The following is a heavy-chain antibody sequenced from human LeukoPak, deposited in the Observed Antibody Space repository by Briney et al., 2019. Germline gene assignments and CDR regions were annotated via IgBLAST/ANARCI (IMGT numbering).Heavy chain of an antibody. J-gene: IGHJ5*02. CDR3: ARLGYSGYDENWFDP. CDR2: IYYSGRT. Sequence: PSETLSLTCTVSGGSISGYYWSWIRQSPGKGLEWIGYIYYSGRTNYNPSLKSRVTISVDTSKNQLSLKLSSVTAADTAVYYCARLGYSGYDENWFDPWGQGTLVTVSS. V-gene: IGHV4-59*01. D-gene: IGHD5-12*01. CDR1: GGSISGYY.